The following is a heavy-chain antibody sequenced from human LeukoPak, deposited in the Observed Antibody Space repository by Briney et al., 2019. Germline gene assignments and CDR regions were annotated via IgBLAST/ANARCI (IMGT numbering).Heavy chain of an antibody. CDR3: TRDRRGSGIYSTDY. Sequence: PGGSLRLSCAASGFTFSNFWMSWVRQVPGEGLEWVANIKQDGSEIHYVDSVKGRFTISRDNAQNSLYLHMHSLRAEDTAVYYCTRDRRGSGIYSTDYWGRGTLVTVSS. V-gene: IGHV3-7*01. J-gene: IGHJ4*02. CDR2: IKQDGSEI. CDR1: GFTFSNFW. D-gene: IGHD3-10*01.